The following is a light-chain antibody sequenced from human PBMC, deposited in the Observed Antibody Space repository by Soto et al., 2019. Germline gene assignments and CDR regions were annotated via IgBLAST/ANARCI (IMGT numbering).Light chain of an antibody. CDR1: QNVRSNF. CDR3: QQYGRSPGT. J-gene: IGKJ1*01. V-gene: IGKV3-20*01. CDR2: GAS. Sequence: EIVLTQSPGTLSLSPGERATLSCRASQNVRSNFLAWYQQKHGQAPRLVIFGASSRATGIPDRFSGSGSGTDFTLTISRLEPEDFAVYYCQQYGRSPGTFGQGTKVEIK.